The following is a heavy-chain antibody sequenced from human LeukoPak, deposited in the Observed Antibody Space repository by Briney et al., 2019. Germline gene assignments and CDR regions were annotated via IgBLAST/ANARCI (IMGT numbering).Heavy chain of an antibody. D-gene: IGHD1-26*01. V-gene: IGHV3-7*01. Sequence: PGGSLRVSCAASGFTFRNYWMTWVRQAPGKGLEWVANIKDDGRQKYYVDSVKGRFAISRDNAKNSLALQMNSLRAEDTAVYYCARDDGRGWAHWGQGTLVTVSS. CDR1: GFTFRNYW. CDR2: IKDDGRQK. J-gene: IGHJ4*02. CDR3: ARDDGRGWAH.